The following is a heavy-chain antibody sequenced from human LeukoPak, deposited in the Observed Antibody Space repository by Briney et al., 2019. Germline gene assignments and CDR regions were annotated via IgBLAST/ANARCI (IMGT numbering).Heavy chain of an antibody. CDR3: ARGWELDY. J-gene: IGHJ4*02. CDR1: GYTFTSYG. Sequence: ASVKVSCKASGYTFTSYGISWVRQAPGQGLEWVGWVSTYNDNIDYAQKFQGRVTMTTDTSTSTAYMELRSLRSDDTAVYYCARGWELDYWGQGTLVTVSS. V-gene: IGHV1-18*01. CDR2: VSTYNDNI. D-gene: IGHD4-23*01.